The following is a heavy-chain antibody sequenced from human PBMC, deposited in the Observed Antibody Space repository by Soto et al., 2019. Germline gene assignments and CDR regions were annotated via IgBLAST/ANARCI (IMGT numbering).Heavy chain of an antibody. D-gene: IGHD1-26*01. J-gene: IGHJ4*02. CDR1: GYTFTHYD. CDR3: ARFVRHQLPTIDY. Sequence: ASVKVSCQASGYTFTHYDINWVRQATGQVLEWLGWMNPSSGYTGYAQKFQGRVTMTGDTSISTAYMELSSLTSADTAVYYCARFVRHQLPTIDYWGQGALVTVSS. V-gene: IGHV1-8*01. CDR2: MNPSSGYT.